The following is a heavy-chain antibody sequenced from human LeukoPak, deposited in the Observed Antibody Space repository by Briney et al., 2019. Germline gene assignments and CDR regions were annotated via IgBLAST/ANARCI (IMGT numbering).Heavy chain of an antibody. V-gene: IGHV4-39*01. CDR3: ARHISIAAAGTDTYFDY. CDR2: IYYSGST. D-gene: IGHD6-13*01. J-gene: IGHJ4*02. Sequence: SETLSLTCTVSGGSISSSSYYWGWIRQPPGKGLEWIGSIYYSGSTYYNPSLKSRDTKSVDTTKNQFSLKLRPPTAPHTAMYYCARHISIAAAGTDTYFDYWGQGTLVTVSS. CDR1: GGSISSSSYY.